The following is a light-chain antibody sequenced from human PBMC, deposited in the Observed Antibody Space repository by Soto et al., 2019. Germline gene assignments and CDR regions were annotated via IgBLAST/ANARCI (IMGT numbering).Light chain of an antibody. J-gene: IGKJ1*01. CDR1: QGIRTE. CDR2: GAS. Sequence: AIQMTQSPSSLYASVGDRVTITCRASQGIRTELGWYQQKPGKAPRLLIYGASTLQGGVPSRFSGSGSGTNFTLTISSLQTEDFATYYCLQDNSYPRTFGQGTKVDIK. CDR3: LQDNSYPRT. V-gene: IGKV1-6*01.